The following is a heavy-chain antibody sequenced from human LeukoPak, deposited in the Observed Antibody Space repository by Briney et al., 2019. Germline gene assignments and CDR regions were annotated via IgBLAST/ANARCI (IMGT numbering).Heavy chain of an antibody. V-gene: IGHV4-34*01. Sequence: SETLSLTCAVYGGSFSGYYWSWIRQPPGKGLEWIGEINHSGSTNYNPSLKSRVTISVDTSKNQFSLKLSSVTAADTAVYYCARRNLGYCSSTSCLTLFDYWGQGTLVTVSS. CDR3: ARRNLGYCSSTSCLTLFDY. CDR2: INHSGST. D-gene: IGHD2-2*01. J-gene: IGHJ4*02. CDR1: GGSFSGYY.